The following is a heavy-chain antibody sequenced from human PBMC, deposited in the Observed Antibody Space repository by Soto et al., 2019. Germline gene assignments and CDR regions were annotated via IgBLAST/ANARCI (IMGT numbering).Heavy chain of an antibody. J-gene: IGHJ6*02. CDR1: GFTFISYS. CDR3: ARDLDSSSSLVNYYGMDV. Sequence: GGSLRLSCAASGFTFISYSMNWVRQAPGKGLEWVSSISSSSSYIYYADSVKGRFTISRDNAKNSLYLQMNSLRAEDTAVYYCARDLDSSSSLVNYYGMDVWGQGTTVTVSS. V-gene: IGHV3-21*01. D-gene: IGHD6-6*01. CDR2: ISSSSSYI.